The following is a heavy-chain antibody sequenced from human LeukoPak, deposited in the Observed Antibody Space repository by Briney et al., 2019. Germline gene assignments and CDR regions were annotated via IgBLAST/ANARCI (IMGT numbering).Heavy chain of an antibody. CDR2: IRYDGSNK. D-gene: IGHD4-11*01. V-gene: IGHV3-30*02. CDR1: GFTFSSYG. CDR3: AKTATVTYNWFDP. J-gene: IGHJ5*02. Sequence: GGSLRLSCAASGFTFSSYGMHWVRQAPGKGLEWVAFIRYDGSNKYYADSVKGRFTISRDNPKNTLYLQMNSLRAEDTAVYYCAKTATVTYNWFDPWGQGTLVTVSS.